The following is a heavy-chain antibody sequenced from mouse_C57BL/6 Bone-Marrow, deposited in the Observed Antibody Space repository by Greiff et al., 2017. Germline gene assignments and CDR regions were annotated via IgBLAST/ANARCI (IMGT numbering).Heavy chain of an antibody. D-gene: IGHD1-1*01. CDR1: GYTFTSYW. Sequence: VQLQQPGAELVKPGASVKLSCKASGYTFTSYWMHWVKQRPGQGLEWIGMIHPNSGSTNYNEKFKSKATLTVDKSSSTAYMQLSSLTSEDSAVYYCARKRLYYGSSYEAMDYWGQGTSVTVSS. CDR3: ARKRLYYGSSYEAMDY. CDR2: IHPNSGST. V-gene: IGHV1-64*01. J-gene: IGHJ4*01.